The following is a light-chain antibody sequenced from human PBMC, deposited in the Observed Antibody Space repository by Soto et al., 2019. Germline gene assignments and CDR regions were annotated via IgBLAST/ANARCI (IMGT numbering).Light chain of an antibody. V-gene: IGLV2-14*01. CDR3: SSYTSSSTDV. CDR1: SSDVGGYDY. J-gene: IGLJ1*01. Sequence: QSALTQAASVSGCPGQSITISCTGTSSDVGGYDYVSWYQHHPGKAPKLTIYEVSNRPSGVSNRFSGSKSGNTASLTISGLQAEDEAEYYCSSYTSSSTDVFGTGTKVTV. CDR2: EVS.